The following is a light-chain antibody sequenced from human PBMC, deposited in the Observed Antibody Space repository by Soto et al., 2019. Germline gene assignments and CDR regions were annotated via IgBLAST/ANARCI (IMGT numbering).Light chain of an antibody. CDR3: PQYDKYST. J-gene: IGKJ3*01. CDR1: QSINNY. V-gene: IGKV1-39*01. Sequence: DIQMTQSPSSLSASVGDRASITCRASQSINNYLNWYQQKPGKSPNLLIYSASSLQSGVPSRFSGSGSGTEFTLTVTSLQPEDFATYFCPQYDKYSTVGPGTKVEIK. CDR2: SAS.